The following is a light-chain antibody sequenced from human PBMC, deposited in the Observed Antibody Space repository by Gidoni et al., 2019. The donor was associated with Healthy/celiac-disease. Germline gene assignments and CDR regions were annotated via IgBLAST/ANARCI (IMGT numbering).Light chain of an antibody. J-gene: IGKJ4*01. CDR1: QSFLYSSNNKNY. V-gene: IGKV4-1*01. CDR3: QQYYSTPLT. Sequence: DIVMTQSPDPLAVSLGERATINCKSSQSFLYSSNNKNYLTWYQQKPGQPPKLLIYWASTRESGVPDRFSGSGSGTDFTLTISCLQAEDVAVYYCQQYYSTPLTFGGGTKVEIK. CDR2: WAS.